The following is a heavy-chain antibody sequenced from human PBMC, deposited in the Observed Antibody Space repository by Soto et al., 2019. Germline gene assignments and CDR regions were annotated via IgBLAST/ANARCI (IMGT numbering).Heavy chain of an antibody. CDR2: INAGNWNT. J-gene: IGHJ5*02. Sequence: ASVKVSCKASGYTFSNFAMHWVRQAPGQRLEWMGWINAGNWNTNYAQKLQGRVTMTTDTSTSTAYMELRSLRSDDTAVYYCARDYDSSGWYGPWGQGTLVTVS. D-gene: IGHD6-19*01. V-gene: IGHV1-3*01. CDR1: GYTFSNFA. CDR3: ARDYDSSGWYGP.